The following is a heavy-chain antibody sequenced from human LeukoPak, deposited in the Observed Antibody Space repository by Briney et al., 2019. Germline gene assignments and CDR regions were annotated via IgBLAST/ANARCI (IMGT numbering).Heavy chain of an antibody. Sequence: GGSLRLSCAGSGFTFSSYAMSWVRQAPGKGLEGVSAISDTGATTYDADPVKGRFTISRDNSRRTLYLQMTSLRAEDTALYYCAKDTSIGRYCTTGVCSPIDYWGQGTLVTVSS. CDR3: AKDTSIGRYCTTGVCSPIDY. J-gene: IGHJ4*02. D-gene: IGHD2-8*01. V-gene: IGHV3-23*01. CDR2: ISDTGATT. CDR1: GFTFSSYA.